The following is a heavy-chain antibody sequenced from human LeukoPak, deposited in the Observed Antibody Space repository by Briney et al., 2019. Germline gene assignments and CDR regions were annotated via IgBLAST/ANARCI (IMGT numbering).Heavy chain of an antibody. CDR3: TRVSLVAASVFFDY. V-gene: IGHV3-49*04. CDR2: IRSKAYGGTT. Sequence: PGGSLRLSCTASGFTCGAYAMSWVRQAPGKGLEWVSFIRSKAYGGTTEYAASVKGRFTISRDDSKSIAYLQMNSLKTEDTAVYYCTRVSLVAASVFFDYWGQGTLVTVSS. J-gene: IGHJ4*02. D-gene: IGHD2-15*01. CDR1: GFTCGAYA.